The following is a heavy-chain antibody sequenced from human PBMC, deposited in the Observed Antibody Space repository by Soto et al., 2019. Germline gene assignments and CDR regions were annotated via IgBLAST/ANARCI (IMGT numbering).Heavy chain of an antibody. Sequence: GSLRLSCAASGFTFSSYAMSWVRQAPGKGLEWVSAISGSGGSTYYADSVKGRFTISRDNSKNTLYLQMNSLRAEDTAVYYCAKDARALLSRIAVAGTGIDYWGQGTLVTVSS. V-gene: IGHV3-23*01. J-gene: IGHJ4*02. CDR3: AKDARALLSRIAVAGTGIDY. CDR2: ISGSGGST. CDR1: GFTFSSYA. D-gene: IGHD6-19*01.